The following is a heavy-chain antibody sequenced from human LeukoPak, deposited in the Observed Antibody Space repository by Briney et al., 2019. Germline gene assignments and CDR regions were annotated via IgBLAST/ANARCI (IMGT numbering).Heavy chain of an antibody. J-gene: IGHJ6*02. CDR1: GYTFTSYY. D-gene: IGHD2-2*01. V-gene: IGHV1-46*01. CDR3: ARERQVVPAAPGPYYYYGMDV. CDR2: INPSGGST. Sequence: ASVKVSCKASGYTFTSYYMHWVRQAPGQGLEWMGIINPSGGSTSYAQKFQGRVTMTRDTSTSTVYMELSSLRSEDTAVYYCARERQVVPAAPGPYYYYGMDVWGQGTTVTVSS.